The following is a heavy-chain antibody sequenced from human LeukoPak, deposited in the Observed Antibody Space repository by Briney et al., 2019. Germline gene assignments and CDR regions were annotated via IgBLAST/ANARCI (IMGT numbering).Heavy chain of an antibody. CDR2: IYPGDSDT. Sequence: GESLKISCKGSGYSFTSYWIGWVRPMPGKGLEWMGIIYPGDSDTRYSPSFQGQVTISADKSISTAYLQWSSLKASDTAMYYCARQWDYYGSGSYMGAFDIWGQGTMVTVSS. CDR1: GYSFTSYW. CDR3: ARQWDYYGSGSYMGAFDI. J-gene: IGHJ3*02. V-gene: IGHV5-51*01. D-gene: IGHD3-10*01.